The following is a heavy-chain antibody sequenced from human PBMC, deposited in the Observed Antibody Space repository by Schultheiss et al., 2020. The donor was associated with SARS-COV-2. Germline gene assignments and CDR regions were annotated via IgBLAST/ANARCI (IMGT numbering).Heavy chain of an antibody. Sequence: SQTLSLTCTVSGGSISSYYWSWIRQPPGKGLEWIGYIYHSGSTYYNPSLKSRVTISVDRSKNQFSLKLSSVTAADTAVYYCARELKWDYDILTGYATRGWFDPWGQGTLVTVSS. V-gene: IGHV4-30-2*01. J-gene: IGHJ5*02. CDR3: ARELKWDYDILTGYATRGWFDP. D-gene: IGHD3-9*01. CDR2: IYHSGST. CDR1: GGSISSYY.